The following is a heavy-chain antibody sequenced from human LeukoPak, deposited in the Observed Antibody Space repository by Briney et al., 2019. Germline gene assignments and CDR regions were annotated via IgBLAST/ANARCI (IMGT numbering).Heavy chain of an antibody. CDR1: GFTFSSYA. Sequence: PGGSLRLSCAASGFTFSSYAMHWVRQAPGKGLEWVAVISYDGSNKYYADSVKGRFTISRDNSKNTLYLQMNSLRAEDTAVYYCARDIRVAAAGTSAFDIWGQGTMVTVSS. V-gene: IGHV3-30-3*01. J-gene: IGHJ3*02. CDR2: ISYDGSNK. CDR3: ARDIRVAAAGTSAFDI. D-gene: IGHD6-13*01.